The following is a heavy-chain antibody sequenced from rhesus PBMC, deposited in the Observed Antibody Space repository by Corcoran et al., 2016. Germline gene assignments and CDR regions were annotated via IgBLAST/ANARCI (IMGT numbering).Heavy chain of an antibody. V-gene: IGHV4S7*01. J-gene: IGHJ6*01. CDR2: IYGSSGST. CDR3: ARRRVAAAGTDYGLDS. CDR1: GGSISDDYY. Sequence: QVQLQESGPGLVKPSETLSLTCAVSGGSISDDYYGSWIRQPPGKGLAWIWYIYGSSGSTYYNPSLKSRVTISKDTSQDHFSLKLSSVTAADTAVYYCARRRVAAAGTDYGLDSWGQGVVVTVSS. D-gene: IGHD6-31*01.